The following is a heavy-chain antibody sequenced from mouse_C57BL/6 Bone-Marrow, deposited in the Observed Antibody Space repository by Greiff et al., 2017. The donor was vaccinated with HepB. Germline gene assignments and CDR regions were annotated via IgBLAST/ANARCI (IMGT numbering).Heavy chain of an antibody. D-gene: IGHD2-1*01. J-gene: IGHJ2*01. V-gene: IGHV1-81*01. CDR2: IYPRIGNT. Sequence: VKLVESGAELARPGASVKLSCKASGYTFTSYGISWVKQRTGQGLEWIGEIYPRIGNTYYNEKFKGKATLTADKSSSTAYMELRSLTSDDSAVYFGARVPIYYGTYWGQGTTLTVSS. CDR3: ARVPIYYGTY. CDR1: GYTFTSYG.